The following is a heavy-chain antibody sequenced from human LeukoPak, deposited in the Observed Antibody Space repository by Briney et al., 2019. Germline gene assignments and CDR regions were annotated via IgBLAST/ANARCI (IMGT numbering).Heavy chain of an antibody. CDR2: IRYDGSDK. V-gene: IGHV3-30*02. J-gene: IGHJ4*02. CDR3: AKDRGDWKYFDY. CDR1: GFTLSSFA. Sequence: GGSLRLSCAAPGFTLSSFAINWVRQAPAKVLGRVEFIRYDGSDKYYADSVKGRFTISRDNSKNTLYLQMNNLRVEDTAVYYCAKDRGDWKYFDYWGQGTLVTVSS. D-gene: IGHD1-1*01.